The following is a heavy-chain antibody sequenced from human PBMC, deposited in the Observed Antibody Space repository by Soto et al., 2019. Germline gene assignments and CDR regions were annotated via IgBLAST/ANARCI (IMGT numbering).Heavy chain of an antibody. CDR1: GYTFTSYD. Sequence: ASVKVSCKASGYTFTSYDINWVRQATGQGLEWMGWMNPNSGNTGYAQKFQGRVTMTGNTSISTAYMELSSLRSEDTAVYYCARASRSGGGYYYYYGMDVWGQGTTVTVS. CDR2: MNPNSGNT. D-gene: IGHD6-13*01. V-gene: IGHV1-8*01. CDR3: ARASRSGGGYYYYYGMDV. J-gene: IGHJ6*02.